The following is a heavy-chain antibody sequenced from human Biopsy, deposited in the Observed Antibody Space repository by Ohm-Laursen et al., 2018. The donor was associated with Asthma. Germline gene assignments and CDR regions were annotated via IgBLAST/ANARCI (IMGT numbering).Heavy chain of an antibody. CDR3: ARGPNYHGSGRAPIGMDV. D-gene: IGHD3-10*01. J-gene: IGHJ6*02. CDR1: GGSVSTGSYY. V-gene: IGHV4-61*01. Sequence: PSQTLSLTCTVSGGSVSTGSYYWSWIRQPPGKGLEWLGYIYYHGGDNYNPSLKSRVTISVDTSKNQFSLRLNSVTAADTAVYYCARGPNYHGSGRAPIGMDVWGQGTTVTVSS. CDR2: IYYHGGD.